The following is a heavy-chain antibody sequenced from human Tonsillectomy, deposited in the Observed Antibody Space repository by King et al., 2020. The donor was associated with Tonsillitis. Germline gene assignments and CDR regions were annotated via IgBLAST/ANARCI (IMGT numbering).Heavy chain of an antibody. V-gene: IGHV4-4*02. CDR3: ASGLRYYYFDLDV. D-gene: IGHD3-16*01. Sequence: VQLQQSGPGLVKPSGTLSLTCGVSGGSLRSTNWWSWVRQSPEKGLEWIGEIHHSGTINYNPSLQSRVTISVDTSKNHFSLKLTSVTAADTGVYYCASGLRYYYFDLDVWGQGTTVTVSS. J-gene: IGHJ6*02. CDR1: GGSLRSTNW. CDR2: IHHSGTI.